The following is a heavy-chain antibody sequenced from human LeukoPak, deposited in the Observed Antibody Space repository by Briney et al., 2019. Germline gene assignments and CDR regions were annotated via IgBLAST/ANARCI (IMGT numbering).Heavy chain of an antibody. J-gene: IGHJ5*02. Sequence: GASVKVSCKASGYTFTTYAMHWVRQAPGQRLEWMGWINAGNGNTKYSQKFQARVTITRDTSATTAYMELSSLRSEDTAVYYCARDRSSGYYLGWFDPWGQGTLVTVSS. CDR1: GYTFTTYA. CDR2: INAGNGNT. D-gene: IGHD3-22*01. V-gene: IGHV1-3*01. CDR3: ARDRSSGYYLGWFDP.